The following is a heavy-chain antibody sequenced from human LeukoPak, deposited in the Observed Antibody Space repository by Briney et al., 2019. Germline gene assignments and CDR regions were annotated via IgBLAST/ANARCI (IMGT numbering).Heavy chain of an antibody. J-gene: IGHJ3*02. CDR1: GGSISGYY. CDR3: ARRFVGYDSSWGASDI. V-gene: IGHV4-59*08. Sequence: SETLSLTCTVSGGSISGYYWSWIRQPPGKGLEWIGYIYYSGSTNYNPSLKSRVTISVDTSKNQFSLKLSSVTATDTAVYYCARRFVGYDSSWGASDIWGLGTMVTVSS. D-gene: IGHD6-13*01. CDR2: IYYSGST.